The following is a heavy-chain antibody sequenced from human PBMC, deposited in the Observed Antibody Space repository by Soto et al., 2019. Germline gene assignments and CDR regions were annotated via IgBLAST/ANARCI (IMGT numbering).Heavy chain of an antibody. CDR1: GYTFISYG. J-gene: IGHJ6*02. CDR3: ARASYDILTGYAGGYHYGLDV. D-gene: IGHD3-9*01. V-gene: IGHV1-18*01. CDR2: ISAYNDNT. Sequence: ASVKVSCKASGYTFISYGISWVRQAPGQGLEWMGWISAYNDNTNYPQKLQGRVTMTTDTSTSTAHMELRSLRSDDTAVYYCARASYDILTGYAGGYHYGLDVWG.